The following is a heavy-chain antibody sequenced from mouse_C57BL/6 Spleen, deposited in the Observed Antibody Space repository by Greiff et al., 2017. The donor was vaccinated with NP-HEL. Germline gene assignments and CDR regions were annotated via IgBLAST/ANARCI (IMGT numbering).Heavy chain of an antibody. J-gene: IGHJ4*01. D-gene: IGHD1-1*01. CDR1: GYAFSSYW. CDR3: ARHHYYGSSLYAMDY. Sequence: VQLQQSGAELVKPGASVKISCKASGYAFSSYWMNWVKQRPGKGLEWIGQIYPGDGDTNYNGKFKGKATLTADKSSSTAYMQLSSLTSEDSAVDFCARHHYYGSSLYAMDYWGQGTSVTVSS. CDR2: IYPGDGDT. V-gene: IGHV1-80*01.